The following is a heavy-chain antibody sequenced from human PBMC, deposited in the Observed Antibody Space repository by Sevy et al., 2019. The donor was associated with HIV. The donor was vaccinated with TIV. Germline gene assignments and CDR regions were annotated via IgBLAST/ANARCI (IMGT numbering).Heavy chain of an antibody. J-gene: IGHJ4*02. Sequence: GESLKISCAVSGFNFSNYSMDWVRQAPGKGLEWVSSISSSGSYIYHSDSLKGRITISRDNAKNSVYLQMNSLRAEDTAVYYCASQFDYWGQGTLVTVSS. V-gene: IGHV3-21*01. CDR2: ISSSGSYI. CDR1: GFNFSNYS. CDR3: ASQFDY.